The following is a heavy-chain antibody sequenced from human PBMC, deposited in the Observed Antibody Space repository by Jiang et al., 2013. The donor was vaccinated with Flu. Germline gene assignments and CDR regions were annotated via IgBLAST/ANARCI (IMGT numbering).Heavy chain of an antibody. J-gene: IGHJ3*02. V-gene: IGHV4-38-2*01. Sequence: GLLKPSETLSLTCAVSGYSISSGYYWGWIRQPPGKGLEWIGSIYHSGSTYYNPSLKSRVTISVDTSKNQFSLKLSSVTAADTAVYYCARATPHPTRSDAFDIWGQGTMVTVSS. CDR2: IYHSGST. D-gene: IGHD2-15*01. CDR1: GYSISSGYY. CDR3: ARATPHPTRSDAFDI.